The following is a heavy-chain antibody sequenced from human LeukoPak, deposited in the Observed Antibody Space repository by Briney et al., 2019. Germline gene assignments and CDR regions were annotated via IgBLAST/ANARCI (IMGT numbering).Heavy chain of an antibody. J-gene: IGHJ5*02. V-gene: IGHV4-59*08. CDR2: IDYSGST. D-gene: IGHD5-18*01. Sequence: SETLSLTCTVSGGSISSYYWSWIRQPPGKGLEWIGYIDYSGSTNYNPSLKSRVTISVDTSKNQFSLELSSVTAADTAVYYCARLGYSYGYTALDPWGQGTLVTVSS. CDR1: GGSISSYY. CDR3: ARLGYSYGYTALDP.